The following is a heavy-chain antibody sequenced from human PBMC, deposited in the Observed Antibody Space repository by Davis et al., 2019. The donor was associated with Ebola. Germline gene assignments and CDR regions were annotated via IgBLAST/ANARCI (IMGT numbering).Heavy chain of an antibody. Sequence: GESLKISCAASGFTFSSYGMHWVRQAPGKRLGWVAFIRYDGSNKYYADSVKGRFTISRDNSKNTLYLQMNSLRAEDTAVYYCAHSYGWYWGQGTLVTVSS. CDR1: GFTFSSYG. D-gene: IGHD5-18*01. CDR2: IRYDGSNK. V-gene: IGHV3-30*02. CDR3: AHSYGWY. J-gene: IGHJ4*02.